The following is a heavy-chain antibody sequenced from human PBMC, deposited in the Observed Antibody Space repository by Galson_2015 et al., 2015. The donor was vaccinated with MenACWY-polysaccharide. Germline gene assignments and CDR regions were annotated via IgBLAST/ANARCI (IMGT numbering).Heavy chain of an antibody. J-gene: IGHJ2*01. CDR1: GGSISSYY. V-gene: IGHV4-59*01. D-gene: IGHD6-19*01. CDR2: ISYSGST. CDR3: ARAIAVAGQRRDFDL. Sequence: ETLSLTCTVSGGSISSYYWSWIRQPPGKGLEWIGYISYSGSTNYNPSLKSRVTMSVDTSKNQFSLKLSSVTAADTAVYYCARAIAVAGQRRDFDLWGRGTLVTVSS.